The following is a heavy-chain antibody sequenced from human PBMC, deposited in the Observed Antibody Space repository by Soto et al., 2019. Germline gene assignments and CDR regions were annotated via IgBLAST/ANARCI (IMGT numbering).Heavy chain of an antibody. CDR1: GGSISSYY. CDR2: IYYSGST. D-gene: IGHD6-13*01. CDR3: ARGDSSWYNNYYYYGMDV. Sequence: SETLSLTCTVSGGSISSYYWSWIRQPPGKGLEWIGYIYYSGSTNYNPSLKSRVTISVDTSKNQFSLKLSSVTAADTAVYYCARGDSSWYNNYYYYGMDVWGQGTTVTVSS. J-gene: IGHJ6*02. V-gene: IGHV4-59*01.